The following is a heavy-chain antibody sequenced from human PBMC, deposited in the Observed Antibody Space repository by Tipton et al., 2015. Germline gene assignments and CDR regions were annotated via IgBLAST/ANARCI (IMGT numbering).Heavy chain of an antibody. CDR3: ARMDSSGYSYYFDY. CDR2: INSDGSST. Sequence: SLRLSCAGSGFTFSSYWMHWVRQAPGKGLVWVSHINSDGSSTSYADSVKGRFTISRDNSKNTLYLQMNSLRAEDTAVYYCARMDSSGYSYYFDYWGQGTLVTVSS. J-gene: IGHJ4*02. V-gene: IGHV3-74*01. D-gene: IGHD3-22*01. CDR1: GFTFSSYW.